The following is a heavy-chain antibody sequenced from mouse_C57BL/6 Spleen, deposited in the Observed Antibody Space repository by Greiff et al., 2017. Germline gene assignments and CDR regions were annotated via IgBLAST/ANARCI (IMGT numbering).Heavy chain of an antibody. D-gene: IGHD1-1*01. CDR2: IWGGGST. Sequence: QVQLKQSGPGLVQPSQSLSITCTVSGFSLTSYGVHWVRQPPGKGLEWLGVIWGGGSTDYNAAFISRLSISKDNSKSQVFFKMNSLQADDTAIYYCAKRGYGSSRAMDYWGQGTSVTVSS. CDR3: AKRGYGSSRAMDY. V-gene: IGHV2-4*01. J-gene: IGHJ4*01. CDR1: GFSLTSYG.